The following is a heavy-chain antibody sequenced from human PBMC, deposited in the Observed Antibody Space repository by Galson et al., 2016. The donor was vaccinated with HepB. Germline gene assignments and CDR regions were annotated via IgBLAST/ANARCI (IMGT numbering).Heavy chain of an antibody. V-gene: IGHV3-9*01. J-gene: IGHJ1*01. Sequence: SLRLSCAASGFRFDDHAMHWVRQAPGKGLEWVSGISWNSGNIGYADSVKGRFTISRDNAKNSLYLQMNSLRAEDTALYYCAKDISPQYDSSCYSSRRYFQHWGQRTLVTVSS. D-gene: IGHD3-22*01. CDR2: ISWNSGNI. CDR1: GFRFDDHA. CDR3: AKDISPQYDSSCYSSRRYFQH.